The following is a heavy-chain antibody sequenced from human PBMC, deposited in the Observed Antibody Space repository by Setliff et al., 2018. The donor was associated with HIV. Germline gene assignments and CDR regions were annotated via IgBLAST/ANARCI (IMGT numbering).Heavy chain of an antibody. Sequence: RASVKVSCKASGGTFSSYAISWVRQAPGQGLEWMGGIIPIFGTANYAQKFQGRVTITADESTSTAYMELSSLRSEDTAVYYCAPIDPFPHDYSNSSLDYWGQGTLVTVSS. V-gene: IGHV1-69*13. J-gene: IGHJ4*02. CDR3: APIDPFPHDYSNSSLDY. CDR1: GGTFSSYA. CDR2: IIPIFGTA. D-gene: IGHD4-4*01.